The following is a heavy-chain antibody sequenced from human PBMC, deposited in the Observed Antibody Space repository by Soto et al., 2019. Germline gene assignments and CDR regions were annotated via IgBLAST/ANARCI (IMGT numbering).Heavy chain of an antibody. Sequence: GESLKISCAASGFTFSSYAMSWVRQAPGKGLEWVSAISGSGGSTYYADSVKGRFTISRDNSKNTLYLQMNSLRAEDTAVYYCAKGKLLWFGELLWAFDIWGQGTMVTVSS. CDR2: ISGSGGST. V-gene: IGHV3-23*01. D-gene: IGHD3-10*01. J-gene: IGHJ3*02. CDR1: GFTFSSYA. CDR3: AKGKLLWFGELLWAFDI.